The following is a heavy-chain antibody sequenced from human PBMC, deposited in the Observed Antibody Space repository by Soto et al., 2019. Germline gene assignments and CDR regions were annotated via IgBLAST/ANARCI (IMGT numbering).Heavy chain of an antibody. Sequence: GGSLRFSCSASGFTFSEYSMHWVRQAPGKGLQYVSTISSDGDITYYADSVKGRFTISRDNSKNTLYLQMNGLRPEDTAVYYCVKVSTFYDILTGYYSTNFFDPWGQGTLVTVSS. J-gene: IGHJ5*02. CDR2: ISSDGDIT. CDR3: VKVSTFYDILTGYYSTNFFDP. V-gene: IGHV3-64D*06. D-gene: IGHD3-9*01. CDR1: GFTFSEYS.